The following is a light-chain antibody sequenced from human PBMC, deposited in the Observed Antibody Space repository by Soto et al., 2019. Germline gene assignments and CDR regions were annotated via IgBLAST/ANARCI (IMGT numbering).Light chain of an antibody. Sequence: IVLTQSPDSLAVSLGERATINCKSSQSVLYSSNNKNFLAWYQLKPGQPPKLLIYWASVRKSGVPDRFSGSGSGTDFTLTISGLQAEDVAIYYCQQYYSAPWTFGQGTKVEIK. CDR1: QSVLYSSNNKNF. CDR3: QQYYSAPWT. J-gene: IGKJ1*01. V-gene: IGKV4-1*01. CDR2: WAS.